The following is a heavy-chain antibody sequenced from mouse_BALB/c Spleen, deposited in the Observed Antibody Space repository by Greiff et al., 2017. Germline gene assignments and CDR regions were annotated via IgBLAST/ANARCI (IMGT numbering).Heavy chain of an antibody. CDR1: GFTFSSYT. Sequence: EVQLQESGGGLVQPGGSLKLSCAASGFTFSSYTMSWVRQTPEKRLEWVAYISNGGGSTYYPDTVKGRFTISRDNAKNTLYLQMSSLKSEDTAMYYCARGVGRGFAYWGQGTLVTVSA. V-gene: IGHV5-12-2*01. CDR3: ARGVGRGFAY. CDR2: ISNGGGST. D-gene: IGHD4-1*01. J-gene: IGHJ3*01.